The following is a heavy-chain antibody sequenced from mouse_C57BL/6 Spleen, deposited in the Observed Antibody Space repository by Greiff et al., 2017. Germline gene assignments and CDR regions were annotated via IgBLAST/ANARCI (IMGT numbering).Heavy chain of an antibody. D-gene: IGHD1-1*01. J-gene: IGHJ1*03. CDR2: IYPGDGDT. V-gene: IGHV1-80*01. CDR1: GYAFSSYW. Sequence: QVQLQQSGAELVKPGASVKISCKASGYAFSSYWMNWVKQRPGKGLEWIGQIYPGDGDTNYNGKFKGKATLTADKSSSTAYMQLSSLTSEDSAVYFCARTLYGSSSWYFDVWGTGTTVTVSS. CDR3: ARTLYGSSSWYFDV.